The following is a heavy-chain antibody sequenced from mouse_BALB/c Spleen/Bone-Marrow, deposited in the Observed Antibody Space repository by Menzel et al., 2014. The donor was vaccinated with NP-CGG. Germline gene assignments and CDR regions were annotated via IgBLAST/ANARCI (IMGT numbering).Heavy chain of an antibody. J-gene: IGHJ4*01. CDR1: GYTFSSYW. V-gene: IGHV1-9*01. D-gene: IGHD1-1*01. CDR2: ILPGRGST. Sequence: VKVVESGAELMKPGASVKISCKATGYTFSSYWIEWVKRRPGHGLEWIGEILPGRGSTNYNEKFKGKATFTSDTSSNTAYMQLSSLTSEDSAVYYCARWDTTAMDYWGQGTSVTVSS. CDR3: ARWDTTAMDY.